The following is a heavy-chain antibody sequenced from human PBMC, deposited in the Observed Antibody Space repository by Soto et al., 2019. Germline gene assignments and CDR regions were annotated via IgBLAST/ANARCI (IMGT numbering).Heavy chain of an antibody. Sequence: QVQLVQSGTEVKKPGASVKVSCKASGYTFTSYGIDWVRQAPGQGLEWMGWISAYNGKTHYPQKFQGKVTMTTDTSTSTAYMELRSLRYDDTAVYFCAKADSNYAGRFSYYYMDVWGKGTMVTVSS. D-gene: IGHD4-4*01. V-gene: IGHV1-18*01. CDR1: GYTFTSYG. J-gene: IGHJ6*03. CDR2: ISAYNGKT. CDR3: AKADSNYAGRFSYYYMDV.